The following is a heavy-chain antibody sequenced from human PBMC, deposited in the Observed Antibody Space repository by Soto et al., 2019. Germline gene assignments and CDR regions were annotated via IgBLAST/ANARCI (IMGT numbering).Heavy chain of an antibody. D-gene: IGHD1-26*01. CDR2: IYYSGST. V-gene: IGHV4-39*07. CDR1: GGSISSSRYY. Sequence: PSETLSLTCTVSGGSISSSRYYWGWIRQPPGKGLEWIGSIYYSGSTYYNPSLKSRVTISGDTSKNQFSLKLSSVTAADTAVYYCAALVGASTGYFQHWGQGTLVTVSS. J-gene: IGHJ1*01. CDR3: AALVGASTGYFQH.